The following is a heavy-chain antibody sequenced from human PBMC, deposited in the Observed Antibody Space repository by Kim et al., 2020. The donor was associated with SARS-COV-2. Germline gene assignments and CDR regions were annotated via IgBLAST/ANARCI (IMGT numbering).Heavy chain of an antibody. J-gene: IGHJ2*01. CDR1: RFTFSSSA. CDR2: IFGSGHGT. Sequence: GGSLRLPCVASRFTFSSSAMTWVRQAPGKGLEWVSTIFGSGHGTYYADSVKGRFIVSRDNSKNTLYLQMNNLRADDTAIYYCAKNVHVTSVTFLWYFDLWGRGTSVTVSS. V-gene: IGHV3-23*01. CDR3: AKNVHVTSVTFLWYFDL. D-gene: IGHD2-2*01.